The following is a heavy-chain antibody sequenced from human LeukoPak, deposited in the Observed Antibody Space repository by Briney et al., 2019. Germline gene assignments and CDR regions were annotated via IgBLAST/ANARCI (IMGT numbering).Heavy chain of an antibody. CDR3: ARDGDSGGWFDS. J-gene: IGHJ5*01. D-gene: IGHD6-25*01. V-gene: IGHV4-59*11. Sequence: SETLSLACTVSGGSINNHYWSWIRQPPGKGLECIGYIYYSGSTKYNPSLNSRATISLDTSKNQFFLKLTSVTAADTAVYYCARDGDSGGWFDSWGQGALVTVSS. CDR1: GGSINNHY. CDR2: IYYSGST.